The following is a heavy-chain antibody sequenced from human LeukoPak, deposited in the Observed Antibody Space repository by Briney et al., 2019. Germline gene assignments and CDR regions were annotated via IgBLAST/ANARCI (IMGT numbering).Heavy chain of an antibody. Sequence: SETLSLTCAVYGGSFSGYYWSWIRQPPGKGLEWIGYIYYSGSTYYNPSLKSRVTISVDTSKNQFSLKLSSVTAADTAVYYCASVERGSYQPWGQGTLVTVSS. CDR1: GGSFSGYY. CDR3: ASVERGSYQP. CDR2: IYYSGST. V-gene: IGHV4-34*11. D-gene: IGHD1-26*01. J-gene: IGHJ5*02.